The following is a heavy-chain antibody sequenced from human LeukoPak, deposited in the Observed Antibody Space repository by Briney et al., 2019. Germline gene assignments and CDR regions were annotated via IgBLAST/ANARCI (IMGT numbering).Heavy chain of an antibody. V-gene: IGHV3-7*01. Sequence: GGSLRLSCAASGFTFSSYWMSWARQAPGKGLEWVANIKQDGSEKYYVDSVKGRFTISRDNAKNSLYLQMNSLRAEDTAVYYCARLVDNYDFWSGYFYNWFDPWGQGTLVTASS. D-gene: IGHD3-3*01. J-gene: IGHJ5*02. CDR1: GFTFSSYW. CDR3: ARLVDNYDFWSGYFYNWFDP. CDR2: IKQDGSEK.